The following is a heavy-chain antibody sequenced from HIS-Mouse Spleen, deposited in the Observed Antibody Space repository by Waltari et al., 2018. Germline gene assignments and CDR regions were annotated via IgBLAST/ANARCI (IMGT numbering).Heavy chain of an antibody. V-gene: IGHV3-74*01. CDR3: ARDLELDAFDI. J-gene: IGHJ3*02. D-gene: IGHD1-1*01. CDR2: INSDGSST. CDR1: GLPFSSYW. Sequence: EVQLVESGGGLVQPAGSLIRSCAASGLPFSSYWMHWVRQAPGKGLCWVSRINSDGSSTSYADSVKGRFTISRDNAKNTLYLQMNSLRAEDTAVYYCARDLELDAFDIWGQGTMVTVSS.